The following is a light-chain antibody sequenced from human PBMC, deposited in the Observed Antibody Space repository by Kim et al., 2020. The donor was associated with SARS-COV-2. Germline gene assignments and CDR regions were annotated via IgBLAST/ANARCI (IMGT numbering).Light chain of an antibody. V-gene: IGKV1-27*01. Sequence: ASVRDRSTITGRASQGISNYLAWYQQKPGKVPKLLIYAASALRSGVPSRFSGSGSGTDFTLTITSLQPEDVAVYYCQQCKGAPWTFGHGTKVDIK. CDR2: AAS. J-gene: IGKJ1*01. CDR1: QGISNY. CDR3: QQCKGAPWT.